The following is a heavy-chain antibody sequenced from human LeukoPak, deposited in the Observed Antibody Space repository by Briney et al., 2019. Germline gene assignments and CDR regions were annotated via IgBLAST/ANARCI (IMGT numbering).Heavy chain of an antibody. CDR2: ISGSGGST. J-gene: IGHJ4*02. Sequence: PEGSLRLSCAASGFTFSSYAMSWVRQAPGKGLEWVSAISGSGGSTYYADSVKGRFTISRDNSKNTLYLQMNSLRAEDTAVYYCANHLGVVPAVFDYWGQGTLVTVSS. V-gene: IGHV3-23*01. D-gene: IGHD2-2*01. CDR1: GFTFSSYA. CDR3: ANHLGVVPAVFDY.